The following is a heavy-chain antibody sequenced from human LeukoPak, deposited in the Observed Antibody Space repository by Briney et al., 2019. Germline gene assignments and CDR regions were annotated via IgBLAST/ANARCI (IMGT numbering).Heavy chain of an antibody. J-gene: IGHJ4*02. Sequence: ASVKVSFKASGYTFTSHGISWVRQAPGQGLGWMGWISAYNGNTDYAQSLQGRVTMTIDTSTSTVYMELRSLRSDDTAVYYCARDVGRSYDLDYWGQGTLVTVSS. CDR2: ISAYNGNT. CDR1: GYTFTSHG. V-gene: IGHV1-18*01. CDR3: ARDVGRSYDLDY. D-gene: IGHD3-16*01.